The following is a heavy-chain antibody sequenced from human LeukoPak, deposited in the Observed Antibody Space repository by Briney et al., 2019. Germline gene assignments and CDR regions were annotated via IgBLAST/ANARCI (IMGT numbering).Heavy chain of an antibody. J-gene: IGHJ4*02. Sequence: ASVKVSCKASGYTFTSYGISWVRQAPGQGLEWMGWISAYNGNTNYAQKLQGRVTMTTDTSTSTAYMELRSLRSDDTAVYYCAREDGYYDSSGPPLYWGQGTLVTAS. V-gene: IGHV1-18*01. CDR1: GYTFTSYG. D-gene: IGHD3-22*01. CDR3: AREDGYYDSSGPPLY. CDR2: ISAYNGNT.